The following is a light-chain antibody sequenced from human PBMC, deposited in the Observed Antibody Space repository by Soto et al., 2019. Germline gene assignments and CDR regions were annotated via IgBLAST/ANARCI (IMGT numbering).Light chain of an antibody. CDR1: QGISNY. CDR2: DAS. CDR3: QSYYSAPIT. V-gene: IGKV1-27*01. J-gene: IGKJ5*01. Sequence: DIQMTQSPSSLSASVGDRVTIACRASQGISNYLAWYQQKPGKIPKLLVYDASTLQSAVPSRFSGSGSGTDFTLTISSLQPEDVATYYCQSYYSAPITFGQGTRLQIK.